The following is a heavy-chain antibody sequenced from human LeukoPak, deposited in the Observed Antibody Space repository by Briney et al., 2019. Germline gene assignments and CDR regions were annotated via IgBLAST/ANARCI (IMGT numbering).Heavy chain of an antibody. CDR1: GHTFSNYY. CDR2: INPSGGST. J-gene: IGHJ4*02. D-gene: IGHD1-26*01. Sequence: ASVKVSCKASGHTFSNYYMHWVRQAPGQGLEWMGIINPSGGSTSYAQKFQGRVTITRNTSISTAYMELSSLRSEDTAVYYCARVSSSRGSYHLFDYWGQGTLVTVSS. CDR3: ARVSSSRGSYHLFDY. V-gene: IGHV1-46*01.